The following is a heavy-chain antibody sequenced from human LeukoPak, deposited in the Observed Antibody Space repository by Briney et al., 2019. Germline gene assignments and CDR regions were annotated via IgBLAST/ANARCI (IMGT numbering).Heavy chain of an antibody. D-gene: IGHD4-17*01. CDR2: ISSGSSAI. J-gene: IGHJ4*02. Sequence: GGSLRLSCAASGFTFTSYAMSWVRQVSGKGLEWVSIISSGSSAIFSADALKGRFTISRDDAKNLLYLDMNSLRAEDTAVYYCARGHTAVTRHFDFWGQGTLVTVSS. CDR1: GFTFTSYA. V-gene: IGHV3-21*01. CDR3: ARGHTAVTRHFDF.